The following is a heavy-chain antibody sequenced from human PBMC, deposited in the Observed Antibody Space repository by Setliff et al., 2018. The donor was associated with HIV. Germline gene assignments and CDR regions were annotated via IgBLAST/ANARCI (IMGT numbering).Heavy chain of an antibody. J-gene: IGHJ4*02. V-gene: IGHV4-31*11. CDR2: IYYSGRT. CDR3: ARGKDPGLYFDN. Sequence: SETMSLTCAVSGDSITRGGYYWSWLRQFAGKGLEWIADIYYSGRTNYNPSLKSRLTVSIDTSKNHLSLKLTTMTAADTAMYFCARGKDPGLYFDNWRQVMRVTVSS. D-gene: IGHD2-15*01. CDR1: GDSITRGGYY.